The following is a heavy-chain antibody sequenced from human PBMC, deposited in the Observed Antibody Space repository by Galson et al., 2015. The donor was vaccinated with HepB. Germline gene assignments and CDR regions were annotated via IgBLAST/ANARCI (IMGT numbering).Heavy chain of an antibody. V-gene: IGHV3-73*01. Sequence: SLRLSCAASGFIFSGSAIDWVRQASGKGPEGVGRIRSKANYYATLYVPSLKGRFTISRDDSKNMAYMHMRSLKTEGTAVYYCIRLGDLSGYSSRWGQGALVTVSS. CDR2: IRSKANYYAT. CDR1: GFIFSGSA. J-gene: IGHJ4*02. D-gene: IGHD2-2*01. CDR3: IRLGDLSGYSSR.